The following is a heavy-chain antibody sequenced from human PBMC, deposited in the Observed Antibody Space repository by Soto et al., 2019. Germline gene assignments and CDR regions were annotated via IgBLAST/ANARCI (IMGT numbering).Heavy chain of an antibody. J-gene: IGHJ4*02. Sequence: GGSLRLSCAASGFTLARYTMGWVRQAPGKGLEWVAESYSSGGTEYSDSVKGRFSTSRDNPRNMVFLQMNSLRVEDTALYYCARDREPDGIWTLDSWGQGMLVTVSS. CDR3: ARDREPDGIWTLDS. D-gene: IGHD3-9*01. CDR1: GFTLARYT. V-gene: IGHV3-23*01. CDR2: SYSSGGT.